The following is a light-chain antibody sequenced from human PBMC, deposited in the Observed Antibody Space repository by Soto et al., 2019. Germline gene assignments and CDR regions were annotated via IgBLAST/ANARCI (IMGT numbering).Light chain of an antibody. Sequence: DIQVTQSPPTLSASVGDRCTVTCRASQTISTLMAWYQQKPGKAPKLLVYDASTLQSGVASRFSGSGSGTEFTLIISGLQPDDSATYYCQQYTNTNNPWMFGQGTKVDIK. CDR1: QTISTL. J-gene: IGKJ1*01. CDR2: DAS. CDR3: QQYTNTNNPWM. V-gene: IGKV1-5*01.